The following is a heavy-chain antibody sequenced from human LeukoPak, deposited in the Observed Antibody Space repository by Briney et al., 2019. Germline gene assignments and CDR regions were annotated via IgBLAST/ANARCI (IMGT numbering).Heavy chain of an antibody. D-gene: IGHD5-18*01. Sequence: PGGSLRLSCAASGFTFSNYWMHWLRQAPGKGLVWVSRINSDGSSIAYADSVKGRFTISRDNAKNTLDLQINSLRAEGTAVYYCAREITPPGDSYGQWYFDYWGQGTLVTVSS. J-gene: IGHJ4*02. CDR1: GFTFSNYW. CDR2: INSDGSSI. V-gene: IGHV3-74*01. CDR3: AREITPPGDSYGQWYFDY.